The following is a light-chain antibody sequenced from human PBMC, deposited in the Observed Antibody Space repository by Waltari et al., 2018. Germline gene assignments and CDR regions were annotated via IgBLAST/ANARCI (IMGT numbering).Light chain of an antibody. CDR3: QSYDSYWGVV. Sequence: QSVLTPPPSVSGAPGQRVTISCTGSGANFGTGFDVHWYQQLPGGVLKLLISKNNKRRSGVPERFSASKSGSSASLAITGLQAEDEGDYFCQSYDSYWGVVFGGGTKLTVL. V-gene: IGLV1-40*01. CDR2: KNN. CDR1: GANFGTGFD. J-gene: IGLJ3*02.